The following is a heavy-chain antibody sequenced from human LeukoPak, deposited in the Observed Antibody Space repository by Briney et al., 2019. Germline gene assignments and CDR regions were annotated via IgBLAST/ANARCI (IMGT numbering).Heavy chain of an antibody. J-gene: IGHJ5*02. CDR1: RGSISSGGYY. D-gene: IGHD3/OR15-3a*01. CDR3: ARQTRGLNWFDP. Sequence: SQTLSLTCTVSRGSISSGGYYWSWIRQHPGKGLEWIGYIYYSGSTNYNPSLKSRVTISVDTSKNQFSLKLSSVTAADTAMYYCARQTRGLNWFDPWGQGTLVTVSS. CDR2: IYYSGST. V-gene: IGHV4-31*03.